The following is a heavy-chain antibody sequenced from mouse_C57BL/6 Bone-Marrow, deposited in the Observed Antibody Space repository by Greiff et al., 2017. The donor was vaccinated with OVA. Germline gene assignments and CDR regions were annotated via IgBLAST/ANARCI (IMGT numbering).Heavy chain of an antibody. CDR2: INYDGSST. J-gene: IGHJ1*03. D-gene: IGHD2-2*01. CDR3: ARDLGYDRYFDV. CDR1: GFTFSDYY. V-gene: IGHV5-16*01. Sequence: DVQLQESEGGLVQPGSSMKLSCTASGFTFSDYYMAWVRQVPEKGLEWVANINYDGSSTYYLDSLKSRFIISRDNAKNILYLQMSSLKSEDTATYYCARDLGYDRYFDVWGTGTTVTVSS.